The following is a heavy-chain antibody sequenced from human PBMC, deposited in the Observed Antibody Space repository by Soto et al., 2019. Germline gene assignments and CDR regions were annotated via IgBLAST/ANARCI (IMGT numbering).Heavy chain of an antibody. CDR2: ISSNGGST. V-gene: IGHV3-64D*06. D-gene: IGHD3-22*01. J-gene: IGHJ3*02. Sequence: GGSLRLSCSASGFIFSSYAMHWVRQAPGKGLQYVSSISSNGGSTYHADSVKGRFTISRGNSKNTLYLQMSSLRAEDTAVYYCVKARSSGYYWTGAFDIWDQGTMVTVSS. CDR3: VKARSSGYYWTGAFDI. CDR1: GFIFSSYA.